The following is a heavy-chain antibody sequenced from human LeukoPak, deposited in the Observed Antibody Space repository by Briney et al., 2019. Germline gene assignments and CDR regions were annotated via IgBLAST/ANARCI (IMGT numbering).Heavy chain of an antibody. CDR2: IYPGGIT. Sequence: GGSLRLSCVASGIDITSNYMNWVRQAPGKGLGWVSVIYPGGITYYADSVKGRFTISRDISTNTVYLQMNSLRAEGTALYYCVNNDYFAYWGQGTLVTVSS. V-gene: IGHV3-53*01. CDR3: VNNDYFAY. CDR1: GIDITSNY. J-gene: IGHJ4*02. D-gene: IGHD2-8*01.